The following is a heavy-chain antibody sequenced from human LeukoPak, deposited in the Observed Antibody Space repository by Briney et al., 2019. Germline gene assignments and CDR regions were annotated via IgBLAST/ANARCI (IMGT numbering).Heavy chain of an antibody. J-gene: IGHJ4*02. D-gene: IGHD3-9*01. Sequence: PGGSLRLSCAASGFTVSSNYMSWVRQAPGKGLEWVSIIHSGGNIYYADSVKGRFTISRDNSKNTLYLQMNSLRVEDTAVYYCAGDRLGYYFDSWGQGTLVTVSS. CDR1: GFTVSSNY. CDR3: AGDRLGYYFDS. CDR2: IHSGGNI. V-gene: IGHV3-66*02.